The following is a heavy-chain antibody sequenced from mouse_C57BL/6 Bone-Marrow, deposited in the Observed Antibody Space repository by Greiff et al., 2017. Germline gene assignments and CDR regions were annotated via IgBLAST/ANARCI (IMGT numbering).Heavy chain of an antibody. CDR1: GFTFSSYG. D-gene: IGHD1-1*01. CDR3: ARIYSWYFDV. CDR2: ISSGGSYT. Sequence: EVMLVESGGDLVKPGGSLKLSCAASGFTFSSYGMSWVRQTPDKRLEWVATISSGGSYTYYPDSVKGRFTISRDNAKNTLYLRMSSLKSEDTAIYYCARIYSWYFDVWGTGTTVTVSS. J-gene: IGHJ1*03. V-gene: IGHV5-6*01.